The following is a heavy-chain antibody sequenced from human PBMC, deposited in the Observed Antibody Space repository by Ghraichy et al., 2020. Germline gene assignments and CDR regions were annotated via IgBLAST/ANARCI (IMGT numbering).Heavy chain of an antibody. CDR3: TRQFGVGAPDV. D-gene: IGHD3-16*01. CDR2: IRSKANSYAT. Sequence: GGSLRLSCAASGFTFSGSAMHWVRQASGKGLEWVGRIRSKANSYATAYAASVKGRFTISRDDSKNTAYLQMNSLKTEDTAVYYCTRQFGVGAPDVWGQGTTVTVSS. J-gene: IGHJ6*02. V-gene: IGHV3-73*01. CDR1: GFTFSGSA.